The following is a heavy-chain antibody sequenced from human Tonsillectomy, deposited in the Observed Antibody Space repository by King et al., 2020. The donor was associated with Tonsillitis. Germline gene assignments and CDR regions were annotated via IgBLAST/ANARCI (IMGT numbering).Heavy chain of an antibody. CDR1: GFTFSDYD. J-gene: IGHJ3*02. V-gene: IGHV3-21*01. CDR3: AKAEGADYYDNGRGAFDN. D-gene: IGHD3-22*01. Sequence: QLVQSGGGLVKPGGSLRLSCATSGFTFSDYDMNWVRQAPGKGLEWVSSISSTSAYIYYADSVKGRFTISRDSAENSLYLQMNSLRADDTAVYYCAKAEGADYYDNGRGAFDNGG. CDR2: ISSTSAYI.